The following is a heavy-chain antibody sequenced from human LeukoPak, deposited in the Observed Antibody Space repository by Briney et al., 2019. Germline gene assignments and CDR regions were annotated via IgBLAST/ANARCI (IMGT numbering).Heavy chain of an antibody. CDR2: IYHSGTI. Sequence: SETLSLTCTVSGYSISSGYYWGWIRQPPGKGLEWLTSIYHSGTIYYNPSLKSRVTISVDTSKNQFSLKLTSVTAADTAVYYCARGLGRQQLVSPFDYWGQGTLVTVSS. CDR1: GYSISSGYY. V-gene: IGHV4-38-2*02. J-gene: IGHJ4*02. CDR3: ARGLGRQQLVSPFDY. D-gene: IGHD6-13*01.